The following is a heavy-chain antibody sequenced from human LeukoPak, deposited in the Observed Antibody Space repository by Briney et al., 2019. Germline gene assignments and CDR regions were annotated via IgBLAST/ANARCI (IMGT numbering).Heavy chain of an antibody. CDR1: EFTFSSYA. D-gene: IGHD1-26*01. CDR3: ARGEAYVVGATHDY. Sequence: GGSLRLSCAASEFTFSSYAMSWVRQAPGKGLEWVANIKQDGSEKYYVDSVKGRFTISRDNAKNSLYLQMSSLRAEDTALYYCARGEAYVVGATHDYWGQGTLVTVSS. J-gene: IGHJ4*02. CDR2: IKQDGSEK. V-gene: IGHV3-7*01.